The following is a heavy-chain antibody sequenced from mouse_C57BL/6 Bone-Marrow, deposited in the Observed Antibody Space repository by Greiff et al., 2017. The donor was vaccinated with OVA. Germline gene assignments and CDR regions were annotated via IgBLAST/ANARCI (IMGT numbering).Heavy chain of an antibody. J-gene: IGHJ2*01. D-gene: IGHD1-1*01. Sequence: VQLKESGGGLVQPGGSLKLSCAASGFTFSDYGMHWVRQAPEKGLEWVAYISSGSSTIYYAATVKGRFPISRDNAKNTLFLQMTSLRSEDTAMYYCARRGSSYVGYYFDYWGQGTTLTVSS. V-gene: IGHV5-17*01. CDR3: ARRGSSYVGYYFDY. CDR1: GFTFSDYG. CDR2: ISSGSSTI.